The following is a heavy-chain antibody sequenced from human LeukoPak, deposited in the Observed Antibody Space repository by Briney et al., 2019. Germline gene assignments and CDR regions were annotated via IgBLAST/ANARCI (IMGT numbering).Heavy chain of an antibody. D-gene: IGHD4-17*01. CDR1: GYTFSSND. J-gene: IGHJ5*02. Sequence: ASVKVSCKASGYTFSSNDINWVRQAPGQGLEWMGWINPNSGGTNYAQKFQGRVTMTRDTSISTAYMELSRLRSDDTAVYYCARSSPLLDYGGGDPWGQGTLVTVSS. V-gene: IGHV1-2*02. CDR3: ARSSPLLDYGGGDP. CDR2: INPNSGGT.